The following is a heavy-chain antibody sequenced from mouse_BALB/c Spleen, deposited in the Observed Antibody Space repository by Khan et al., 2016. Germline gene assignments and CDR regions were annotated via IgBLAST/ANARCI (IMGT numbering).Heavy chain of an antibody. CDR3: ASYYGTSYDYFDY. V-gene: IGHV1-87*01. CDR1: GCTFTSYW. CDR2: IYPGDGDT. D-gene: IGHD1-1*01. J-gene: IGHJ2*01. Sequence: QVQLQQSGAELARPGASVKLSCKASGCTFTSYWMQWVKQRPGQGLEWIGAIYPGDGDTRYTQKFKGKATLTADKSSSTAYMQLSRLASENSAVCYCASYYGTSYDYFDYWGQGTTLTVSS.